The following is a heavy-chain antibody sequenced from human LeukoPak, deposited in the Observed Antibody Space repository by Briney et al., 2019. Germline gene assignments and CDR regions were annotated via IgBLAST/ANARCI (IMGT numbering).Heavy chain of an antibody. Sequence: ASVKVSCKASGYTFTSYDINWVRQATGQGLEWMGWMNPNSGNTGYAQKFQGRVTMTRNTSISTAYMELSSRRSEDTAVYYCARNEGGHQRYYYGMDVWGQGTTVTVSS. V-gene: IGHV1-8*01. D-gene: IGHD2-2*01. J-gene: IGHJ6*02. CDR2: MNPNSGNT. CDR1: GYTFTSYD. CDR3: ARNEGGHQRYYYGMDV.